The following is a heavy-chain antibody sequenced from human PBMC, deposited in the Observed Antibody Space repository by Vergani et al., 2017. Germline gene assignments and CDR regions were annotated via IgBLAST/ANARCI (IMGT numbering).Heavy chain of an antibody. D-gene: IGHD4-17*01. Sequence: QVQLQESGPGLVKPSETLSLTCTVSGGSISRYYWSWIRQPPGKGLEWIGYIYYSGSTNYNPSLKSRVTISVDTSKNQFSLKLSSVTAADTAVYYCASLTVTTEAGDFDYWGQGTRVTVSS. CDR1: GGSISRYY. CDR3: ASLTVTTEAGDFDY. V-gene: IGHV4-59*01. CDR2: IYYSGST. J-gene: IGHJ4*02.